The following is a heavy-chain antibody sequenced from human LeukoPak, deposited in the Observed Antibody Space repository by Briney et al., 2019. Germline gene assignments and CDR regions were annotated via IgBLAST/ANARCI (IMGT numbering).Heavy chain of an antibody. Sequence: ASVKVSCKASGYTFINCGISWVRQAPGQGLEWMGYISAYNGNTDYAQKLQGRVTMTTDTSTSTAYMELRSLRSDDTAVYYCAREGVVGALDFDYWGQGTLVTVSS. CDR2: ISAYNGNT. J-gene: IGHJ4*02. V-gene: IGHV1-18*01. D-gene: IGHD1-26*01. CDR3: AREGVVGALDFDY. CDR1: GYTFINCG.